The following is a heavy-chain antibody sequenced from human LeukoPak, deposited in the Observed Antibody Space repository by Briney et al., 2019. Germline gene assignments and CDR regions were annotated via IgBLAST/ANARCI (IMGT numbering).Heavy chain of an antibody. CDR3: ARLNYYDSSGGGYFDY. V-gene: IGHV4-59*01. J-gene: IGHJ4*02. CDR2: THHSGNN. D-gene: IGHD3-22*01. CDR1: GGPISSYY. Sequence: SETLSLTCTVSGGPISSYYWSWIRQTPGKGVEWIGYTHHSGNNNYNPSLKSRVTISQDMSKNRFSLRLSSVTAADTAVYYCARLNYYDSSGGGYFDYWGQGTLVTVSS.